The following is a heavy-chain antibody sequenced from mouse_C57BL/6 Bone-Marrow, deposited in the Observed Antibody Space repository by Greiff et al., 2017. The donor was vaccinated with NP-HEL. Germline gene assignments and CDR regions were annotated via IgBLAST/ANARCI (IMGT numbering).Heavy chain of an antibody. Sequence: EVKLMESGGDLVKPGGSLKLSCAASGFTFSSYGMSWVRQTPDKRLEWVATISSGGSYTYYPDSVKGRFTISRDNAKNTLYLQMSSLKSEDTAMYYCASPITTVVVPYAMDYWGQGTSVTVSS. J-gene: IGHJ4*01. CDR3: ASPITTVVVPYAMDY. CDR1: GFTFSSYG. V-gene: IGHV5-6*01. D-gene: IGHD1-1*01. CDR2: ISSGGSYT.